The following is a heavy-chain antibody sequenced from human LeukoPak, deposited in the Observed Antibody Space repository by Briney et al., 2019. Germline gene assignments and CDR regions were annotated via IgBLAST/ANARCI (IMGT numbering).Heavy chain of an antibody. D-gene: IGHD1-26*01. V-gene: IGHV4-59*01. CDR1: GGSISSYY. Sequence: SETLSLTCTVSGGSISSYYWSWIRQPPGKGLEWIGYIYYSGSTNYNPSLKSRVTISVDTSKNQFSLKLSSVTAADTAVYYCARGRSGRYYEPPFDYWGQGTLVTVSA. J-gene: IGHJ4*02. CDR3: ARGRSGRYYEPPFDY. CDR2: IYYSGST.